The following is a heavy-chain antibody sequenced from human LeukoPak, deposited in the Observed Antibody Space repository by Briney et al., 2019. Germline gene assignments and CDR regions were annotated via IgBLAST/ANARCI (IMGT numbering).Heavy chain of an antibody. Sequence: PSQTLSLTCTVSGGSISSGSYYWSWIRQPAGKGLEWIGRIYTSGSTNYNPSLKSRVTISVDTSKNQFSLKLSSVTAVDTAVYYCARDRWDGYNQGIFNYWGQGTLVTVSS. CDR3: ARDRWDGYNQGIFNY. D-gene: IGHD5-24*01. V-gene: IGHV4-61*02. CDR2: IYTSGST. CDR1: GGSISSGSYY. J-gene: IGHJ4*02.